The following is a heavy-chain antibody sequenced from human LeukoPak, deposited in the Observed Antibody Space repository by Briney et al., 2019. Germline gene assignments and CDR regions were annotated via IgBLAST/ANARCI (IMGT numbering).Heavy chain of an antibody. CDR3: ARGRDTDIEFDY. CDR2: IIPIFGTA. Sequence: SSVKVSCTASVGTFSSYAISSVRQAPVQGLEWMGEIIPIFGTANYAQKIQGRVTITADESTSTAYMELSSLRSEDTAVYYCARGRDTDIEFDYWGQGTLVTVSS. D-gene: IGHD5-18*01. J-gene: IGHJ4*02. V-gene: IGHV1-69*13. CDR1: VGTFSSYA.